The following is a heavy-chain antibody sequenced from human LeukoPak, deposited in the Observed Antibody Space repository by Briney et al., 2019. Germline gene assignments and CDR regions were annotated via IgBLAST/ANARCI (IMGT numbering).Heavy chain of an antibody. Sequence: PSETLSLTCTVSVGSMNGYYWNWIRQPPGKGLEWIGHSYYSGSTQYHPSLKSRGTISVDTSKNQFSLKLSSVTATDTAVYYCARGVRDGYNYGSLFGYWGQGTLVTVSS. CDR1: VGSMNGYY. D-gene: IGHD5-24*01. CDR3: ARGVRDGYNYGSLFGY. J-gene: IGHJ4*02. V-gene: IGHV4-59*08. CDR2: SYYSGST.